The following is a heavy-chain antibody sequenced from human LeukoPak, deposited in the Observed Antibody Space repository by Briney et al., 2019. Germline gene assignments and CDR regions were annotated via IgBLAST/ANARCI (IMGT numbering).Heavy chain of an antibody. CDR1: GGTFSSYA. CDR3: ARGYSGYDTRY. D-gene: IGHD5-12*01. Sequence: GASVKVSCKASGGTFSSYAISWVRQAPGQGPEWMGGIIPIFGTANYAQKFQGRVTITADKSTSTAYMELSSLRSEDTAVYYCARGYSGYDTRYWGQGTLVTVSS. V-gene: IGHV1-69*06. J-gene: IGHJ4*02. CDR2: IIPIFGTA.